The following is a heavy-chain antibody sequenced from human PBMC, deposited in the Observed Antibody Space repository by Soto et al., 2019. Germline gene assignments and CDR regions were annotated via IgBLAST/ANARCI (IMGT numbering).Heavy chain of an antibody. CDR2: INHSGST. Sequence: SETLSLTCAVYGGSFSGYYWSWIRQPPGKGLEWIGEINHSGSTNYNPSLKSRVTISVDTSKNQFSLKLSSVTAADTAVYYCARHFSYGDYEPLDYWGQGTLVTVSS. V-gene: IGHV4-34*01. CDR1: GGSFSGYY. D-gene: IGHD4-17*01. CDR3: ARHFSYGDYEPLDY. J-gene: IGHJ4*02.